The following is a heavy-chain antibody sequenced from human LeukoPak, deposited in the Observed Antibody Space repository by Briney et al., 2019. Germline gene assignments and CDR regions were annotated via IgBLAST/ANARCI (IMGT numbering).Heavy chain of an antibody. D-gene: IGHD4-17*01. V-gene: IGHV3-48*04. J-gene: IGHJ4*02. CDR3: ARYYGDSIRGTDY. Sequence: GGSLRLSCAASGFTFSSYSMNWVRQAPGKELEWVSYISSSSSTIYYADSVKGRFTISRDNAKNSLYLQMNSLRAEDTAVYYCARYYGDSIRGTDYWGQGTLVTVSS. CDR2: ISSSSSTI. CDR1: GFTFSSYS.